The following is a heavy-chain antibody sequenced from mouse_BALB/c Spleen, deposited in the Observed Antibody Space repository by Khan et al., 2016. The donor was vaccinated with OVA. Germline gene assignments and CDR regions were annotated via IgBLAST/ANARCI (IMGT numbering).Heavy chain of an antibody. CDR3: ARQPYYHYNIMDY. J-gene: IGHJ4*01. CDR2: IWSDGNT. CDR1: GFSLTNYG. V-gene: IGHV2-6-1*01. Sequence: QVQLKESGPGLAAPSQSLSITCTISGFSLTNYGVHWVRQPPGKGLEWLVVIWSDGNTNYNSALNSRLTITKDNSQSQVFLKINSLQTDDTAIYFCARQPYYHYNIMDYWGQGTSVTVSS. D-gene: IGHD2-10*01.